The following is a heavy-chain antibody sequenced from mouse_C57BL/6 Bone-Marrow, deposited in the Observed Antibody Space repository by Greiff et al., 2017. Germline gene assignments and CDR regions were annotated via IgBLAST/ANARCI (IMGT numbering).Heavy chain of an antibody. CDR2: IYPGSGST. J-gene: IGHJ1*03. V-gene: IGHV1-55*01. CDR3: ARILGGYFDV. CDR1: GYTFTSYW. D-gene: IGHD3-3*01. Sequence: QVQLKQPGAELVKPGASVKMSCKASGYTFTSYWITRVKQRPGQGLEWIGDIYPGSGSTNYNEKFKSKATLTVDTSSSTAYMQLSSLTSEDSAVYSCARILGGYFDVWGTGTTVTVSS.